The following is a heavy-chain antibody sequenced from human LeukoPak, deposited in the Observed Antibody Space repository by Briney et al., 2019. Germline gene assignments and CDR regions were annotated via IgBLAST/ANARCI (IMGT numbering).Heavy chain of an antibody. V-gene: IGHV3-66*01. Sequence: PGGSLRLSCAASGFTFSDYYMSWIRQTPGEGLEWVSVIFGGSTYYADSVKGRFTISRDNSKNTLYLQMDSLRAEDTAVYYCVKEARGTTVYYWGQGTLVTVSS. J-gene: IGHJ4*02. CDR1: GFTFSDYY. CDR3: VKEARGTTVYY. D-gene: IGHD4-17*01. CDR2: IFGGST.